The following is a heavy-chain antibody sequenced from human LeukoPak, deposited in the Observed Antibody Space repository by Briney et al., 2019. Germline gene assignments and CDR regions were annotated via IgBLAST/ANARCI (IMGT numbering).Heavy chain of an antibody. CDR2: INGSGGST. D-gene: IGHD6-13*01. Sequence: PGGSLRLSCAASGFTFSSYAMSWVRQAPGKGLEWVSAINGSGGSTYYADSVKGRFTISRDNSKNTLYLQMNSLRAECSAVYYCAKEPVLVQSDGLFDYWGQGTLVTVSS. CDR1: GFTFSSYA. V-gene: IGHV3-23*01. CDR3: AKEPVLVQSDGLFDY. J-gene: IGHJ4*02.